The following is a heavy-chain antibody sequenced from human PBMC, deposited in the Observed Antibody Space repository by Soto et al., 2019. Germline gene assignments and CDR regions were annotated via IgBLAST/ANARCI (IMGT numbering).Heavy chain of an antibody. V-gene: IGHV4-31*03. D-gene: IGHD3-22*01. CDR2: IYYSGST. Sequence: QVQLQESGPGLVKPSQTLSLTCTVSGGSISSGGYYWSWIRQHPGKGLEWIGYIYYSGSTYYNTSLKSRVTISVDTSKNQFSLKLSSVTAADTAVYYCAKYYDSSGYKYRAGDYFDYWGQGTLVTVSS. J-gene: IGHJ4*02. CDR1: GGSISSGGYY. CDR3: AKYYDSSGYKYRAGDYFDY.